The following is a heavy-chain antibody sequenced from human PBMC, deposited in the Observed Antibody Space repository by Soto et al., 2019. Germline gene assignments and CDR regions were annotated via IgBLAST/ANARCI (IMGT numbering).Heavy chain of an antibody. CDR1: GGSIGRGGYS. Sequence: SETLSLTCAVSGGSIGRGGYSGSWIRQPPGKGLEGIGYIYHSGSTYYTPSLKSRVTISVDRSKNQFSLNLSSVTAADTAVYYCARSLWLGELTAWFDPWGQGTLPTVP. D-gene: IGHD3-10*01. CDR2: IYHSGST. CDR3: ARSLWLGELTAWFDP. V-gene: IGHV4-30-2*01. J-gene: IGHJ5*02.